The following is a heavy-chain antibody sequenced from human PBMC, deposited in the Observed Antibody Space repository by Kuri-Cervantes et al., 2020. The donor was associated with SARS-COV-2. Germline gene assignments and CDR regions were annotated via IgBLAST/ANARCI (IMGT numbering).Heavy chain of an antibody. CDR1: GFTFSSYS. D-gene: IGHD2-2*01. J-gene: IGHJ4*02. CDR2: ISSSSSYI. Sequence: GESLKISCAASGFTFSSYSMNWVRQVPGKGLEWVSSISSSSSYIYYADSVKGRFTISRDNSKNTLYLQMNSLRAEDTAVYYCARATPGLVVVPAAIPNWGQGTLVTVSS. CDR3: ARATPGLVVVPAAIPN. V-gene: IGHV3-21*01.